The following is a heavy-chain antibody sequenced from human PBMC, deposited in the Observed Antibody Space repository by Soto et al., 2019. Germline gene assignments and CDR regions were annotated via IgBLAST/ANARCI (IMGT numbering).Heavy chain of an antibody. CDR2: IYGGGST. CDR1: GGSISSSSYY. J-gene: IGHJ4*02. V-gene: IGHV3-53*01. Sequence: ETLSLTCTVSGGSISSSSYYWGWVRQAPGKGLEWVSVIYGGGSTDYADSVNGRFIISRDNSKNTLYLQMNSLRADDTAVYYCARAQDGYNFLYGPTWGQGTLVTVSS. D-gene: IGHD5-12*01. CDR3: ARAQDGYNFLYGPT.